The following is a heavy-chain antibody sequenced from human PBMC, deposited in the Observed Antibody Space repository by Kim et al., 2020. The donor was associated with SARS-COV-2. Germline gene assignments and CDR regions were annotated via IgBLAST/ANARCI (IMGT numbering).Heavy chain of an antibody. CDR2: ISYDGSNK. V-gene: IGHV3-30-3*01. CDR1: GFTFSSYA. Sequence: GGSLRLSCAASGFTFSSYAMHWVRQAPGKGLEWVAVISYDGSNKYYADSVKGRFTISRDNSKNTLYLQMNSLRAEDTAVYYCARGARKIPIAAAGTGGDYYYGMDVWGQGTTVTVSS. CDR3: ARGARKIPIAAAGTGGDYYYGMDV. J-gene: IGHJ6*02. D-gene: IGHD6-13*01.